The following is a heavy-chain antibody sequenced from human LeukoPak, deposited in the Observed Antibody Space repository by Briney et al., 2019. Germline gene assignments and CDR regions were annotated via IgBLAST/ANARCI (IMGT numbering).Heavy chain of an antibody. D-gene: IGHD2-15*01. CDR3: AREEYCSGGSCYMGWYGMDV. CDR1: GFTFSSYW. J-gene: IGHJ6*02. CDR2: INSDGSST. Sequence: GGSLRLSCAASGFTFSSYWMHWVRQAPGKGLVWVSRINSDGSSTSYADSVKGRFTISRDNAKYTLYLQMNSLRAEDTAVYYCAREEYCSGGSCYMGWYGMDVWGQGTTVTVSS. V-gene: IGHV3-74*01.